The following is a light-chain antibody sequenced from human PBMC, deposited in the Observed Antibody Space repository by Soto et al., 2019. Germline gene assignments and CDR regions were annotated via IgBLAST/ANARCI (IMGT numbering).Light chain of an antibody. V-gene: IGLV1-44*01. CDR1: SSSIGAGYE. J-gene: IGLJ2*01. CDR2: SNN. CDR3: AAWDDSLNGVI. Sequence: QSVLKQPASVYRVPGQGVTISCYGTSSSIGAGYEVHWHQQVPGTAPKLPIYSNNERPSGVPDRFSGSKSGTSASLAISGLQSGDEADYYCAAWDDSLNGVIFGGGTK.